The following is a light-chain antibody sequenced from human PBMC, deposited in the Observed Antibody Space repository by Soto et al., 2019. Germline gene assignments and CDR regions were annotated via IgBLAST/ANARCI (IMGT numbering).Light chain of an antibody. V-gene: IGKV1-5*01. CDR3: QYLNSFPLT. Sequence: DLQMTQSPSTLSASVGARVTITCRASQSISSWLAWYQQKQGKAPKLLIYDASSLESGVPSRFSGSGSGTDLTLTISSLQPEDVATYYCQYLNSFPLTFGGGTKVDIK. CDR2: DAS. J-gene: IGKJ4*01. CDR1: QSISSW.